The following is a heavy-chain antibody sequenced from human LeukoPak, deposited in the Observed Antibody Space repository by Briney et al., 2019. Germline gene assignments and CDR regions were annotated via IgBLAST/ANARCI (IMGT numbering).Heavy chain of an antibody. D-gene: IGHD6-19*01. J-gene: IGHJ3*02. CDR3: ARDVRKQWLVPDAFDI. CDR2: ISSSSSYI. CDR1: GFTFSSYS. Sequence: GGSLRLSCAASGFTFSSYSMNWVRQAPGKGLGLVSSISSSSSYIYYADSVKGRFTISRDNAKNSLYLQMNSLRAEDTAVYYCARDVRKQWLVPDAFDIWGQGTMVTVSS. V-gene: IGHV3-21*01.